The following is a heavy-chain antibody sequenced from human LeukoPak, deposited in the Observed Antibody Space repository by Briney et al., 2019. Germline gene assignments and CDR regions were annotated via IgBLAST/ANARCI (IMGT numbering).Heavy chain of an antibody. CDR1: GFTFSSYG. J-gene: IGHJ4*02. V-gene: IGHV3-30*02. CDR2: IRYDGSDK. CDR3: AKERDTAMVTIDY. D-gene: IGHD5-18*01. Sequence: GSLRLSCSASGFTFSSYGMHWVRQAPGKGLEWVAFIRYDGSDKYYADSVKGRFTISRDNSKNTLYLQMNSLRAEDTAVYYCAKERDTAMVTIDYWGQGTLVTVSS.